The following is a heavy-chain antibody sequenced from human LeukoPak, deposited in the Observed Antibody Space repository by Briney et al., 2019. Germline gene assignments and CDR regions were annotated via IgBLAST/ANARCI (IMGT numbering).Heavy chain of an antibody. V-gene: IGHV4-59*08. J-gene: IGHJ4*02. CDR1: GGSISNYH. CDR2: IYYSGST. D-gene: IGHD3-9*01. Sequence: SETLSLTCTVSGGSISNYHWSWIRQPPGKGLEWIGYIYYSGSTNYNPSLKSRVTISLDTSKNQVSLRLSSVTAADTAVYYCARKDGDWWGQGTLVTFSS. CDR3: ARKDGDW.